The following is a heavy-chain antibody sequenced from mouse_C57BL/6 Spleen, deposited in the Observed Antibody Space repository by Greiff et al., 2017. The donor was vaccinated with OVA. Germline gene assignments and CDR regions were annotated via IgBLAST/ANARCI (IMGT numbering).Heavy chain of an antibody. CDR3: ASGYYYGSSYGYFDV. V-gene: IGHV1-82*01. J-gene: IGHJ1*03. CDR1: GYAFSSSW. Sequence: VQLQQSGPELVKPGASVKISCKASGYAFSSSWMNWVKQRPGKGLEWIGRIYPGDGDTNYNGKFKGKATLTADKSSSTAYMQLSSLTSEDSAVYFCASGYYYGSSYGYFDVWGTGTTVTVSS. D-gene: IGHD1-1*01. CDR2: IYPGDGDT.